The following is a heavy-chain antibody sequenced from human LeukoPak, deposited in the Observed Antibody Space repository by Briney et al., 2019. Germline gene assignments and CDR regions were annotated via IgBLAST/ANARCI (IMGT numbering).Heavy chain of an antibody. D-gene: IGHD6-13*01. Sequence: SETLSLTCTVSGGPISSNTYYWGWIRQSPGKGLEWIGSISYSESTYYNPSLKSRVTISLDTSKNQFSLSLTSVTAADTAVYYCARHDPEKPYIASPGVFDYWGQGTLVTVSS. J-gene: IGHJ4*02. V-gene: IGHV4-39*07. CDR3: ARHDPEKPYIASPGVFDY. CDR1: GGPISSNTYY. CDR2: ISYSEST.